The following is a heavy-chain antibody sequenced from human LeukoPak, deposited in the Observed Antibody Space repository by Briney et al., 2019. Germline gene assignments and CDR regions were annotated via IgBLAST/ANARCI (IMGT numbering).Heavy chain of an antibody. D-gene: IGHD1-26*01. CDR1: GFTFSRYT. CDR2: ISSSSTTV. Sequence: GGSLRLSCAASGFTFSRYTMNWVRRAPGKGLEWISDISSSSTTVHYADSVKGRFTISRDNAKNSLYLQMNNLRAEGTAVYYCARDPREWGLPYFDCWGLGTLVTVSS. J-gene: IGHJ4*02. CDR3: ARDPREWGLPYFDC. V-gene: IGHV3-48*01.